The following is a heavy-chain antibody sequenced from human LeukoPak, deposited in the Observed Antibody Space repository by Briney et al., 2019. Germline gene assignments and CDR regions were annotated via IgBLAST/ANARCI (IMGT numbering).Heavy chain of an antibody. Sequence: KPSQTLSLTCAVSGGSISSGGYSWSWIRQPPGKGLEWIGYIYHSGSTYYNPSLKSRVTISVDRSKNQFSLKLSSVTAADTAVYYCARWAAAYDYWGQGTLVTVSS. D-gene: IGHD6-13*01. J-gene: IGHJ4*02. CDR2: IYHSGST. CDR1: GGSISSGGYS. CDR3: ARWAAAYDY. V-gene: IGHV4-30-2*01.